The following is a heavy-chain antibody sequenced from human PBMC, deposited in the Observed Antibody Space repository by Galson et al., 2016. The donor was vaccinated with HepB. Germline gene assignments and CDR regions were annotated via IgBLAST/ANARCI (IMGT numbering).Heavy chain of an antibody. CDR1: GLTFFSYG. J-gene: IGHJ6*02. CDR2: ISSGSRYI. V-gene: IGHV3-21*01. Sequence: SLRLSCAASGLTFFSYGMTWVRRAPGKGLEWVSSISSGSRYIYYADSVKGRFTISRDNAKDSVHLQMNSLRVEDTAIYYCARNMVTHERDFYFYGMDVWGRGAPVTVSS. CDR3: ARNMVTHERDFYFYGMDV. D-gene: IGHD2-21*02.